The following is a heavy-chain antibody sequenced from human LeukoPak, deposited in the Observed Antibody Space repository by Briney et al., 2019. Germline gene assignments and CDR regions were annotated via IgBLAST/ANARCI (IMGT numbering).Heavy chain of an antibody. CDR1: GYIFNDYY. D-gene: IGHD1-1*01. CDR2: IDPKSGGT. Sequence: ASVKVSCEASGYIFNDYYMHWIRQAPGQGLEWMGRIDPKSGGTEYAQKFQGRVTVTRDTPISTAYMELSRLRSDDTAVYFCARVVRYGTSEMYWGQGTLVTVSS. J-gene: IGHJ4*02. V-gene: IGHV1-2*02. CDR3: ARVVRYGTSEMY.